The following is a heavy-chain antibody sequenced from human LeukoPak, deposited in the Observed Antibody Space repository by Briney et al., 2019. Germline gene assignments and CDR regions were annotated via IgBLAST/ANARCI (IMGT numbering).Heavy chain of an antibody. CDR2: INKSGST. J-gene: IGHJ5*02. V-gene: IGHV4-34*01. D-gene: IGHD6-19*01. Sequence: PSETLSLTCAVYGGSFSGYYWSWNRHPPGKGLEWIGEINKSGSTTFNPTLTSRITISVGTSKNQFSLKLSSVTAADTAGDYWARSGDSSGWYDNWFDPWGQGTLVTVSS. CDR1: GGSFSGYY. CDR3: ARSGDSSGWYDNWFDP.